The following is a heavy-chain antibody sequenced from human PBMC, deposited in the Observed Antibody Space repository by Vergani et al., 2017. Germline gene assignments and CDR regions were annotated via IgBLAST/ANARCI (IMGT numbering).Heavy chain of an antibody. V-gene: IGHV4-4*02. Sequence: QLQESDSRLVNPSQTLSLTCAVSGDSISSNNCWPWVRQPPGKGLEWIGEICHTEDTKYSPFHKRRVTVSVDESRNLFSLRQNSVTAADTAVYYCSTIGYRRWRCYFDYWGQGILVTVSS. CDR1: GDSISSNNC. CDR2: ICHTEDT. D-gene: IGHD2-2*02. J-gene: IGHJ4*02. CDR3: STIGYRRWRCYFDY.